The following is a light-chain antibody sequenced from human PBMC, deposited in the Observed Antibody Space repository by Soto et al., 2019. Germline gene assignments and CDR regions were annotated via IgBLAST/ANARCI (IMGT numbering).Light chain of an antibody. Sequence: QSVLTQPPSVSGAPGQRVTVSCTGSSSNIGAGSDVQWYQQLPGTAPKLLIYGNSNRPSGVPDRFSGSKSGTSASLAITGLQAEDEADYYCQAYDSGLSGPVFGTGTKLTAL. CDR2: GNS. CDR3: QAYDSGLSGPV. CDR1: SSNIGAGSD. V-gene: IGLV1-40*01. J-gene: IGLJ1*01.